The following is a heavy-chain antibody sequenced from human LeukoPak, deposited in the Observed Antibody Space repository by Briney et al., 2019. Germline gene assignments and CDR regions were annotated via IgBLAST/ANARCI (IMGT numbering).Heavy chain of an antibody. CDR3: TTAIVVVTARDDY. CDR1: GFTFSNAW. Sequence: PGGSLRLSCAASGFTFSNAWMSWVRQAPGKGLEWVGRIKSKTDGGTTDYAAPVKSRFTISRDDSRNTLYLQMNSLKTEDTAVYYCTTAIVVVTARDDYWGQGTLVTVSS. D-gene: IGHD2-21*02. V-gene: IGHV3-15*01. J-gene: IGHJ4*02. CDR2: IKSKTDGGTT.